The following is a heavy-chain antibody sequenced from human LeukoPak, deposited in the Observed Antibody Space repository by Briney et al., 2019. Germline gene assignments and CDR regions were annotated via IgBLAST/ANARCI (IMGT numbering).Heavy chain of an antibody. CDR2: ISGSGGST. CDR1: GFTFSSYA. V-gene: IGHV3-23*01. D-gene: IGHD6-19*01. CDR3: ARVKEYSSGWYPPLDY. J-gene: IGHJ4*02. Sequence: GGSLRLSCAASGFTFSSYAMSWVRQAPGKGLEWVSAISGSGGSTYCADSVKGRFTISRDNSKNTLYLQMNSLRAEDTAVYYCARVKEYSSGWYPPLDYWGQGTLVTVSS.